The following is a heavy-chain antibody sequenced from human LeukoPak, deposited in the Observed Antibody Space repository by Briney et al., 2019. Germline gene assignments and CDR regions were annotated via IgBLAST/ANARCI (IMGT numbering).Heavy chain of an antibody. J-gene: IGHJ1*01. CDR3: AREGYYDSSGYYYVRPEYFQH. CDR1: GFTFSSYD. CDR2: IWYDGSNK. D-gene: IGHD3-22*01. V-gene: IGHV3-33*01. Sequence: GGSLRLSCAASGFTFSSYDMHWVRQAPGKGLEWVAVIWYDGSNKYYADSVKGRFTISRDNSKNTLYLQMNSLRAEDTAVYYCAREGYYDSSGYYYVRPEYFQHWGQGTLVTVSS.